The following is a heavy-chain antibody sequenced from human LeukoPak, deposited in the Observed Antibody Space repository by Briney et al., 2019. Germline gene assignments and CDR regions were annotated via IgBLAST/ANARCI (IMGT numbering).Heavy chain of an antibody. Sequence: PGGSLRLSCAASGFTFSSYGMHWVRQAPGKGLEWVAFIRYDGSNKYYADSVKGRFTISRDNSKNTLYLQMNSLRAEDTAVYYCAKEGGYYDSSGYYHFFDYWGQGTLVTASS. CDR1: GFTFSSYG. J-gene: IGHJ4*02. D-gene: IGHD3-22*01. CDR3: AKEGGYYDSSGYYHFFDY. CDR2: IRYDGSNK. V-gene: IGHV3-30*02.